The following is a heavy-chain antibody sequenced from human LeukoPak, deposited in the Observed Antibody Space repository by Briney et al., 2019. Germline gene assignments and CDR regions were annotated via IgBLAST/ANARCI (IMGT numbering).Heavy chain of an antibody. CDR1: GFTFSSYS. D-gene: IGHD1-26*01. V-gene: IGHV3-48*01. Sequence: GGSLRLSCAASGFTFSSYSMNWVRQAPGKGLEWVSYISSSSNTIYYADYVKGRFTISRDNAKNSLYLQMNSLRAEDTAVYYCTSGEGAPSDYFDYWGQGTLVTVSS. J-gene: IGHJ4*02. CDR3: TSGEGAPSDYFDY. CDR2: ISSSSNTI.